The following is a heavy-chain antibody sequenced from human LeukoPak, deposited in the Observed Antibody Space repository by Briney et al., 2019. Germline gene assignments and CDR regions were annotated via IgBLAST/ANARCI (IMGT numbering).Heavy chain of an antibody. Sequence: GGSLRLSCAASGFTVSSNYMSWVRQAPGKGLEWVSVIYSGGSTYYADSVKGRFTISRDNSKNTLYLQMNSLRAEDTAVYYCAKSLVVVITGAFDIWGQGTMVTVSS. CDR3: AKSLVVVITGAFDI. D-gene: IGHD3-22*01. V-gene: IGHV3-53*01. CDR2: IYSGGST. CDR1: GFTVSSNY. J-gene: IGHJ3*02.